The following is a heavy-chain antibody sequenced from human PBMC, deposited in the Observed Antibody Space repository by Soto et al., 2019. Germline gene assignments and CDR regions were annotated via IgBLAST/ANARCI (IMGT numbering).Heavy chain of an antibody. CDR1: GFTFSSYA. D-gene: IGHD3-9*01. Sequence: EVQLLESGGGLVQPGGSLRLSRAASGFTFSSYAMSWIRQAPGKGLEWVSAISGSGGSTYYADSVKGRFTISRDNSKNTLYLQMNSLRAEDTAVYYCAKDRTIFGSYYYMDVWGKGTTVTVSS. CDR2: ISGSGGST. J-gene: IGHJ6*03. CDR3: AKDRTIFGSYYYMDV. V-gene: IGHV3-23*01.